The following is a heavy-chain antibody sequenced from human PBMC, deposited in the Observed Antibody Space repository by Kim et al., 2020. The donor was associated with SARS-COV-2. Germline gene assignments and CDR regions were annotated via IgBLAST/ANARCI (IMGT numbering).Heavy chain of an antibody. CDR1: GFTFSRSG. CDR2: ISTTGNTT. V-gene: IGHV3-74*01. CDR3: VRTDDYDNRGYYYGQ. D-gene: IGHD3-22*01. Sequence: GGSLRLSCAASGFTFSRSGMHWVRQAPEKGLVWVGRISTTGNTTTYADAVKGRGTISSDDAENKLYLQMNRLRVEDTAMDYCVRTDDYDNRGYYYGQWG. J-gene: IGHJ1*01.